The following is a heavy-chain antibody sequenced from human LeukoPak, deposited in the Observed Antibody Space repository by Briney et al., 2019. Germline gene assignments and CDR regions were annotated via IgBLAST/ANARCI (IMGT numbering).Heavy chain of an antibody. D-gene: IGHD2-21*02. CDR3: ARVRDSYYYYYGMDV. Sequence: SETLSLTCTVSGDSISSNNYYWGWIRQPPGKGLEWIGSMYYSGSTYSNPSLKSRVTISVDTSQNQFSLKLSSVTAADTAVYYCARVRDSYYYYYGMDVWGQGTTVTVSS. J-gene: IGHJ6*02. CDR1: GDSISSNNYY. V-gene: IGHV4-39*07. CDR2: MYYSGST.